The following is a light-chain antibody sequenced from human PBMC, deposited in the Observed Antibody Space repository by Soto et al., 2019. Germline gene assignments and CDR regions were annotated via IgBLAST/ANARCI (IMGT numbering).Light chain of an antibody. V-gene: IGKV1-33*01. CDR1: QDISNY. CDR3: QQYSHLIT. CDR2: DAS. Sequence: DIQMTPSPSSLSASVGDRVTITFQASQDISNYLNWYQQKLGKAPKLLIYDASNLETGVPSRFSGSGSGTDFTFTISSLQPEDIATYYCQQYSHLITFGQGTRLEI. J-gene: IGKJ5*01.